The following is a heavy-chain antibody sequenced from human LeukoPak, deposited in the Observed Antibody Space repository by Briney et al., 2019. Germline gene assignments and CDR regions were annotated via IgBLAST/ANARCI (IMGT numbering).Heavy chain of an antibody. Sequence: GRSLRLSCAASGFTFSSYTMNWVRQAPGKGLEWVSFISSGSSDIYYADSVKGRFTISRDNAKNSLYLQMNSLRADDTAVYYCARDSSIDYWGQGTLVTVSS. J-gene: IGHJ4*02. CDR1: GFTFSSYT. V-gene: IGHV3-21*01. CDR2: ISSGSSDI. CDR3: ARDSSIDY.